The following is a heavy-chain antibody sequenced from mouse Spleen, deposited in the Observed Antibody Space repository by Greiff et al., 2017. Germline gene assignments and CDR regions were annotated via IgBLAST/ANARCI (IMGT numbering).Heavy chain of an antibody. CDR3: ARNYYGSSYTYAMDY. CDR1: GFSLTSYG. CDR2: IWSGGST. J-gene: IGHJ4*01. Sequence: QVQLKESGPGLVQPSQSLSITCTVSGFSLTSYGVHWVRRSPGKGLEWLGVIWSGGSTDYNAAFISRLSISKDNSKSQVFFKMNSLQADDTAIYYCARNYYGSSYTYAMDYWGQGTSVTVSS. V-gene: IGHV2-2*01. D-gene: IGHD1-1*01.